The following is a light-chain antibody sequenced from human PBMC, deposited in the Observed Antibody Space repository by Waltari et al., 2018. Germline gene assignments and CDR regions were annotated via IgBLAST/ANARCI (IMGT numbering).Light chain of an antibody. V-gene: IGKV3-20*01. J-gene: IGKJ4*01. CDR1: QTISGSW. CDR2: GAS. CDR3: QQYDGSSVT. Sequence: EIVLTQSPGSLSLSPGERDTLSCRASQTISGSWLTWYKQKPGQAPRLLIYGASSRATAIPDRFSGSGSGTDFTLTISRLEPEDFAVYYCQQYDGSSVTFGGGTKVEIK.